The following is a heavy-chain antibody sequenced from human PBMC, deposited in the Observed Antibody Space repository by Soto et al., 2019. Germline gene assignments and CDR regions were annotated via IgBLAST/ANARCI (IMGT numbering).Heavy chain of an antibody. V-gene: IGHV4-34*01. D-gene: IGHD3-10*01. CDR3: ASSDTIIRGGRTLLDY. J-gene: IGHJ4*02. Sequence: SETLSLTCAVYGGSFSGYYWIWIRQPPGKGLEWIGEINHSGSTNYNPSLKSRVTISVDTSKNQFSLKLSSVTAADTAVYYCASSDTIIRGGRTLLDYWGQGTLVTVSS. CDR1: GGSFSGYY. CDR2: INHSGST.